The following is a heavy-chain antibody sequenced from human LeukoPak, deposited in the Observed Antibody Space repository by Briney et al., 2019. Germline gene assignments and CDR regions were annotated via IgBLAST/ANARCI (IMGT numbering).Heavy chain of an antibody. CDR3: AKDSSGWYLDYYYGMDV. Sequence: GGSLRLSCAASGFTVSSNYMSWVRQAPGKGLEWVSVIYSGGSTYYADSVKGRFTISRDNSKNTLYLQMNSLRAEDTAVYYCAKDSSGWYLDYYYGMDVWGQGTTVTVSS. CDR1: GFTVSSNY. V-gene: IGHV3-53*01. D-gene: IGHD6-19*01. CDR2: IYSGGST. J-gene: IGHJ6*02.